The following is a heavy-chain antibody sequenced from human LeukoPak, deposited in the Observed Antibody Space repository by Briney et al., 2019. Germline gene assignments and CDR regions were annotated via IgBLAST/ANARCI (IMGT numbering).Heavy chain of an antibody. Sequence: PSETLSLTCTVSGGSIGSYYWSWIRQPAGKGLEWIGRIYTSGSTNYNPSLKSRVTISVDKSKNQFSLKLSSVTVADTAVYYCARDYYDSSGYYGRGGYYYMDVWGKGTTVTVSS. CDR3: ARDYYDSSGYYGRGGYYYMDV. V-gene: IGHV4-4*07. CDR2: IYTSGST. D-gene: IGHD3-22*01. J-gene: IGHJ6*03. CDR1: GGSIGSYY.